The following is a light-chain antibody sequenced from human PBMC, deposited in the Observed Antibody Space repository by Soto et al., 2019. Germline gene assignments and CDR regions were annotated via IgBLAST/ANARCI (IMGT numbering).Light chain of an antibody. CDR3: CSYAGNSEV. J-gene: IGLJ1*01. Sequence: QSGLTQPASVSGSPGQSITIPCTGTSGDVGGYNLVSWYQQHPGKAPKLMIYEVTERPSGVSNRFSGSKSGNTASLTISGLQPDDEADYYCCSYAGNSEVFGTGTKLTVL. V-gene: IGLV2-23*02. CDR1: SGDVGGYNL. CDR2: EVT.